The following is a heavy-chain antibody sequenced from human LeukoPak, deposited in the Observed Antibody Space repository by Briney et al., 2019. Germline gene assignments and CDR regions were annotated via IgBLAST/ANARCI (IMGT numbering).Heavy chain of an antibody. Sequence: HSGGSLRFSCAASGFTFSSYAMSWVRQAPGKGLEWVSAISGSGGSTYYADSVKGRFTISRDNSKNTLYLQMNSLRAEDTAVYYCAKEKGDYYDSSGYYYPYYYYYYGMDVWGQGTTVTVSS. J-gene: IGHJ6*02. CDR3: AKEKGDYYDSSGYYYPYYYYYYGMDV. CDR2: ISGSGGST. V-gene: IGHV3-23*01. D-gene: IGHD3-22*01. CDR1: GFTFSSYA.